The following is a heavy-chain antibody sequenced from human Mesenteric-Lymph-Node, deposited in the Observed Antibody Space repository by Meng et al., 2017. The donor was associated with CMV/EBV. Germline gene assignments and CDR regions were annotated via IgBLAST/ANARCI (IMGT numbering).Heavy chain of an antibody. D-gene: IGHD2-2*01. CDR3: YPSQVAY. Sequence: GGSLRLSCAASGFTFSSYWMHWVRQAPGKGLVWVSRINSDGRSTSYADSVKGRFTISRDNAKNTLYRQMNSLRAEDPAVYYWYPSQVAYWGQGTLVTVSS. CDR1: GFTFSSYW. CDR2: INSDGRST. V-gene: IGHV3-74*01. J-gene: IGHJ4*02.